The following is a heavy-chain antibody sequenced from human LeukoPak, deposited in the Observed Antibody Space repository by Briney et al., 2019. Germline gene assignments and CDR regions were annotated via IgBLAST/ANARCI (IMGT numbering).Heavy chain of an antibody. J-gene: IGHJ5*02. D-gene: IGHD3-3*01. Sequence: GGSLRLSCAASGFTFSSYSMNWVRQAPGKGLEWVSYLSTSGSYIHYADSVKGRFTISRDAGKNSLYLQLDSLTVEDTAVYFCARGNYDFAYDPWGQGTLVTVSS. V-gene: IGHV3-21*01. CDR2: LSTSGSYI. CDR3: ARGNYDFAYDP. CDR1: GFTFSSYS.